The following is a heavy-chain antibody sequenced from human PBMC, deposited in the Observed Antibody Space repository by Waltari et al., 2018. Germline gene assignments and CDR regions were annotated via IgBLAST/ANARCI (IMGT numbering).Heavy chain of an antibody. CDR2: IYYSGST. CDR1: GGSISSYY. V-gene: IGHV4-59*01. CDR3: AREGGWLPSGDAFDI. J-gene: IGHJ3*02. D-gene: IGHD5-12*01. Sequence: QVQLQESGPGLVKPSETLSLTCTVSGGSISSYYWSWIRQPPGKGLEWIGYIYYSGSTNYNPPLQGPVTISVDTAKDPVSLELSSVTAADTAVYYLAREGGWLPSGDAFDIWGQGTMVTVSS.